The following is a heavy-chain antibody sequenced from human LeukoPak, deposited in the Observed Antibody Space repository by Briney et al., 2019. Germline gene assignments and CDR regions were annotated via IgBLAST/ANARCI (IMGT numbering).Heavy chain of an antibody. CDR1: GFTFSSYS. CDR3: ARGNTEAYCGGDCYYYYYYMDV. Sequence: GGSLRLSCAASGFTFSSYSMNWVRQAPGKGLEWVSSSSSSSSYIYYADSVKGRFTISRDNAKNSLYLQMNSLRAEDTAVYYCARGNTEAYCGGDCYYYYYYMDVWGKGTTVTVSS. J-gene: IGHJ6*03. V-gene: IGHV3-21*01. D-gene: IGHD2-21*02. CDR2: SSSSSSYI.